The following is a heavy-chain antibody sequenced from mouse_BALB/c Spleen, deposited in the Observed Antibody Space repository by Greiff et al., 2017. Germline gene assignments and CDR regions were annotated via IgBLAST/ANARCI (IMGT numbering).Heavy chain of an antibody. J-gene: IGHJ4*01. CDR2: ISSGGSYT. Sequence: EVQRVESGGDLVKPGGSLKLSCAASGFTFSSYGMSWVRQTPDKRLEWVATISSGGSYTYYPDSVKGRFTISRDNAKNTLYLQMSSLKSEDTAMYYCARLWDAYAMDYWGQGTSVTVSS. CDR1: GFTFSSYG. CDR3: ARLWDAYAMDY. D-gene: IGHD4-1*01. V-gene: IGHV5-6*01.